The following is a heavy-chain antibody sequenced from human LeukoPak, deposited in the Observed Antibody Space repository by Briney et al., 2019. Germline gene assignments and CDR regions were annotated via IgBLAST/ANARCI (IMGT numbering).Heavy chain of an antibody. CDR3: AAHPSSAY. CDR2: IYSGGNT. CDR1: GFSVSSNY. D-gene: IGHD6-6*01. J-gene: IGHJ4*02. Sequence: QTGGSLRLSCTASGFSVSSNYMSWVRQTPGKGLECVSLIYSGGNTYYAESVKGRFTISRDHSKNTLYLQMNTLRAEDTAVYHCAAHPSSAYWGRGTLVTVSS. V-gene: IGHV3-53*01.